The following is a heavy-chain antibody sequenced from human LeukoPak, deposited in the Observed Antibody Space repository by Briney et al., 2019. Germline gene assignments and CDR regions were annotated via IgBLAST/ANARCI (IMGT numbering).Heavy chain of an antibody. Sequence: ASVKVSCKASGYTFSSYGITWVRQAPGQGLEWMGGFDPEDGETIYAQKFQGRVTMTEDTSTDTAYMELSSLRSEDTAVYYCATDLPGSYLYLAFDIWGQGTMVTVSS. J-gene: IGHJ3*02. D-gene: IGHD1-26*01. CDR3: ATDLPGSYLYLAFDI. CDR2: FDPEDGET. CDR1: GYTFSSYG. V-gene: IGHV1-24*01.